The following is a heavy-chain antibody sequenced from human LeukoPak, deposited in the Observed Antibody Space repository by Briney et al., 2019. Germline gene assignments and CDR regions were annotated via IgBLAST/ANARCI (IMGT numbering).Heavy chain of an antibody. Sequence: AGGSLRLSCAASGFTFSSYAMSWVRQAPGKGLEWVSAISGSGGSTYYADSVKGRFTISRDNSKNTLYLQMNSLRAEDTAVYYCAKGGPGIAAAVIYYFDYWGQGTLVTVSS. CDR3: AKGGPGIAAAVIYYFDY. V-gene: IGHV3-23*01. CDR2: ISGSGGST. J-gene: IGHJ4*02. CDR1: GFTFSSYA. D-gene: IGHD6-13*01.